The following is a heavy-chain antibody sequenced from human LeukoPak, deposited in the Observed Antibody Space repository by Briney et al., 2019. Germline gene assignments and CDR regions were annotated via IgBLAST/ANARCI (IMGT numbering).Heavy chain of an antibody. CDR1: GFTFSSYW. D-gene: IGHD6-19*01. V-gene: IGHV3-74*01. J-gene: IGHJ4*02. CDR3: ANSGWYPYFDY. Sequence: GGSLRLSCAASGFTFSSYWMHWVRHAPGKGLVWVSRINSDGSSTSYADSVKGRFTISRDNAKNTLYLQMNSLRAEDTAVYYCANSGWYPYFDYWGQGTLVTVSS. CDR2: INSDGSST.